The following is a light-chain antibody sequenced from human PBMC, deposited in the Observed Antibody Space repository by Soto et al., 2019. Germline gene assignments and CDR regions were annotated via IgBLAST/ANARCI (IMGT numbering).Light chain of an antibody. CDR2: GAS. Sequence: EIVMTQSPATLSVSPGERATLSCRASQSVSTNFAWYQQKPGQAPRLLIYGASTRATGIPARFSGSGSGTEFTLTISSLQSEDFLVYYCQQYNNWPRTFGQGTKVEIK. CDR3: QQYNNWPRT. V-gene: IGKV3-15*01. J-gene: IGKJ1*01. CDR1: QSVSTN.